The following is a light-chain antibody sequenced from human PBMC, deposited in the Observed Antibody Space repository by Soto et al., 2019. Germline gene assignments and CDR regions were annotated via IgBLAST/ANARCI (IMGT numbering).Light chain of an antibody. CDR2: SYN. CDR1: SSNIGSNT. J-gene: IGLJ2*01. CDR3: AAWDDSLNSVV. Sequence: QSVLTQPPSASGTPGQRVTISCSGSSSNIGSNTVIWYQQLPGTAPKLLIYSYNQRPSGVPDRFSGSKSGTSASLAISGLQSEDEADYYCAAWDDSLNSVVFGGGTKLTVL. V-gene: IGLV1-44*01.